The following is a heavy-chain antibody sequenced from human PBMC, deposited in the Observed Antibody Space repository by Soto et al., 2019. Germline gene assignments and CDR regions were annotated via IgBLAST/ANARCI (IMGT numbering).Heavy chain of an antibody. CDR2: IRGGGSPI. V-gene: IGHV3-48*03. CDR1: GFTFSSYE. CDR3: ARDYYHYYGLDV. Sequence: EVQLVESGGGLVQPGGSLRLSCAASGFTFSSYEMNWVRQAPGKGLEWISYIRGGGSPIYYADSVKGRFTISRDNAKNSLYLQMNSLRVEDTAVYYCARDYYHYYGLDVWGQGTTVTVSS. J-gene: IGHJ6*02.